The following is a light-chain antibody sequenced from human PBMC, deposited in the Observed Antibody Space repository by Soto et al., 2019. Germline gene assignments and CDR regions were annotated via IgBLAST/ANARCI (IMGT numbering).Light chain of an antibody. V-gene: IGLV4-69*01. CDR1: SGHSNYA. CDR3: QTWGTGIQV. Sequence: QLVLTQSPSASASLGASVKLTCTLSSGHSNYAIAWHQQQPEKGPRYLMKVNSDGRHSKGDGIPDRFSGSSSGAERYLTISSLQSEDEADYYCQTWGTGIQVFGGGTKVTVL. J-gene: IGLJ2*01. CDR2: VNSDGRH.